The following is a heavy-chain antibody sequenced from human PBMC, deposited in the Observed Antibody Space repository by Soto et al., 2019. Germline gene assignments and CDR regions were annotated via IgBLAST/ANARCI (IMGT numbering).Heavy chain of an antibody. CDR3: AKKEGSGSYLPDAFDI. CDR2: ISGSGGST. D-gene: IGHD3-10*01. Sequence: GGSLRLSCAASGFTFSSYAMSWVRQAPGKGLEWVSAISGSGGSTYYADSVKGRFTISRDNSKNTLYLQMNSLRAEDTAVYYCAKKEGSGSYLPDAFDIWGQGTMVTVSS. V-gene: IGHV3-23*01. J-gene: IGHJ3*02. CDR1: GFTFSSYA.